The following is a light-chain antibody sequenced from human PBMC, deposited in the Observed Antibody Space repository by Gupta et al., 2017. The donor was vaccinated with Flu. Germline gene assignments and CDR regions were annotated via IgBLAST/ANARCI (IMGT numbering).Light chain of an antibody. CDR3: SSYTSSSTRV. J-gene: IGLJ3*02. CDR2: EVT. V-gene: IGLV2-14*01. Sequence: QSALTQPASVSGSPGQSITISCSGTSSDIGGYKYVSWYLHNPGKAPKLIIYEVTNRPSGVSNRFSGSKSGNTASLTISGLQAEDEADYYCSSYTSSSTRVFGGGTRLTVL. CDR1: SSDIGGYKY.